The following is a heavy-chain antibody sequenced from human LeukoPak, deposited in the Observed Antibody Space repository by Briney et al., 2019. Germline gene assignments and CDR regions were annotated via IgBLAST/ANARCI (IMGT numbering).Heavy chain of an antibody. J-gene: IGHJ6*02. V-gene: IGHV3-23*01. CDR3: AKGENYFYYSAMDV. CDR1: GFTFSSCA. CDR2: ISVSGDWT. Sequence: GGSLRLSCAASGFTFSSCAMSWVRQAPGKGLVWVSSISVSGDWTYYADSVKGRFTVSRDNYKNTLYLEMNSLRAEDTAVYYCAKGENYFYYSAMDVWGQGTTVTVSS.